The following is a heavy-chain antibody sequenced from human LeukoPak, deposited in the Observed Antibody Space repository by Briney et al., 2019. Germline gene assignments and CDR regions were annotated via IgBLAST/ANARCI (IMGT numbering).Heavy chain of an antibody. CDR1: GITFSSYG. Sequence: GGSLRLSCAASGITFSSYGMHWVRQAPGKGLEWVAVISYDGSNKYYADSVKGRFTISRDNSKNTLYLQMNSLRAEDTAVYYCAKDPNTYYYGSGSYFDYWGQGTLVTVSS. CDR2: ISYDGSNK. V-gene: IGHV3-30*18. J-gene: IGHJ4*02. CDR3: AKDPNTYYYGSGSYFDY. D-gene: IGHD3-10*01.